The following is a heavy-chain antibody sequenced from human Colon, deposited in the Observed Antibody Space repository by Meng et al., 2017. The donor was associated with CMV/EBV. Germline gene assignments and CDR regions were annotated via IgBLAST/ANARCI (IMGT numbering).Heavy chain of an antibody. Sequence: SETLSLTCAISGDKVSTNSATWNWIRQSPSRGLEWLARTYLRSKWYTAYAESVRSRINITTDKSKNQLSLQLSSVTPEDTAVYYCVRGSSGWGNWFDSWGQGTLVTVSS. CDR1: GDKVSTNSAT. D-gene: IGHD6-19*01. J-gene: IGHJ5*01. CDR3: VRGSSGWGNWFDS. V-gene: IGHV6-1*01. CDR2: TYLRSKWYT.